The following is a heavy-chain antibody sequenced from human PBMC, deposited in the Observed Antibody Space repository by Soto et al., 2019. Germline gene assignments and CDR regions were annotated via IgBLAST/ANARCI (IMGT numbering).Heavy chain of an antibody. J-gene: IGHJ6*04. CDR3: ARLRYCISTSCYEGVVDV. CDR1: GFTFSDYY. Sequence: QVQMVESGGASVKPGGSLRLSCEASGFTFSDYYMSWIRQATGKGLEWLSYISTSGSAIYYADSVQGRFTISRDSAKNSLLLQMNSLRAEDTAVYYCARLRYCISTSCYEGVVDVWCKGTTVTVSS. CDR2: ISTSGSAI. D-gene: IGHD2-2*01. V-gene: IGHV3-11*01.